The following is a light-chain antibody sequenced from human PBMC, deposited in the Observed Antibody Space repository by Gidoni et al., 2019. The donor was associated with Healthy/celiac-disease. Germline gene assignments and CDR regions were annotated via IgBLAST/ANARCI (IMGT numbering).Light chain of an antibody. CDR3: MQALQTPRT. V-gene: IGKV2-28*01. CDR2: LGS. CDR1: QSLLHSNGYNY. J-gene: IGKJ3*01. Sequence: IVMTQFLLSLLVTPGEPASFSCRSSQSLLHSNGYNYLDWYLQKPGQSPQLLIYLGSNRASGVPDRFSGSGSGTDFTLKISKVEAEDVGVYYCMQALQTPRTFGPGTKVDIK.